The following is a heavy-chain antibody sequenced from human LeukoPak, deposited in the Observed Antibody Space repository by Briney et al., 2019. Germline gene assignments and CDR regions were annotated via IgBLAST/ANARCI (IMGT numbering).Heavy chain of an antibody. CDR3: ARDQGGGYGYFDY. Sequence: PSETLSLTCAVYGGSFSGYYWSWIRQPPGKGLEWIGEINHSGSTNYNPSLKSRVTISVDTSKNQFSLKLSSVTAADTAVYYCARDQGGGYGYFDYWGQGTLVTVSS. V-gene: IGHV4-34*01. CDR1: GGSFSGYY. D-gene: IGHD5-12*01. J-gene: IGHJ4*02. CDR2: INHSGST.